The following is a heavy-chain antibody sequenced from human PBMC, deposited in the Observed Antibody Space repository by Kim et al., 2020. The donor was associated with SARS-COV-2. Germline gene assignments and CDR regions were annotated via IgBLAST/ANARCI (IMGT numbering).Heavy chain of an antibody. J-gene: IGHJ6*03. V-gene: IGHV4-59*01. CDR2: IYYRGNT. D-gene: IGHD1-1*01. CDR1: GGSISGYY. Sequence: SETLSLTCSVSGGSISGYYWSWIRQSPGKGLEWIGYIYYRGNTNYNPSLESRGTMSLDTSNNQFSLKLTSVTAADTAVYYCARESWSPGFFYYHYMDAWG. CDR3: ARESWSPGFFYYHYMDA.